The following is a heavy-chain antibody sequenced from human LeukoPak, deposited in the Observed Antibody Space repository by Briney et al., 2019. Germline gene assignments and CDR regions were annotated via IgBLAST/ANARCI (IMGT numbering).Heavy chain of an antibody. D-gene: IGHD3-22*01. J-gene: IGHJ3*02. Sequence: PGGSLRLSCAASGFTFDDYAMHWVRQAPGKGLVWVSRINRDGSSTSYADSVKGRCTISRDNAKNTLYLQMNSLRAEDTAVYYCARGSGYYSYDAFDIWGQGTMVTVSP. CDR1: GFTFDDYA. CDR2: INRDGSST. CDR3: ARGSGYYSYDAFDI. V-gene: IGHV3-74*01.